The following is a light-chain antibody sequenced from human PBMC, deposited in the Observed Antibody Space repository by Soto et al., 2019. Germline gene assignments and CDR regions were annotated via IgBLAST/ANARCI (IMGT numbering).Light chain of an antibody. V-gene: IGKV3-11*01. CDR2: DAS. CDR1: QSVGSY. Sequence: IVLTQSPATLSLSPGERATLSCRASQSVGSYLAWYQQRPGHAPRLLISDASNRAAGIPARFSGSGSGTDFTLTNSSLEPEEFEVYDCQQRSNWLTFGGGTKVEIK. CDR3: QQRSNWLT. J-gene: IGKJ4*01.